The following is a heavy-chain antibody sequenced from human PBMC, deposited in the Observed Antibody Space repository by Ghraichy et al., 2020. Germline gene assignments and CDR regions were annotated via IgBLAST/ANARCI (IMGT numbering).Heavy chain of an antibody. CDR3: ARDSMSGSPLYYYYAMDV. Sequence: GGSLRLFCAASGFIFSNYNMNWVRQAPGKGLEWVSYISDRSSIIYYADSVKGRFTISRDNAKNSLYLQMHSLRAEDTAVYYCARDSMSGSPLYYYYAMDVWGQVTTVTVSS. J-gene: IGHJ6*02. V-gene: IGHV3-48*01. D-gene: IGHD2-2*02. CDR2: ISDRSSII. CDR1: GFIFSNYN.